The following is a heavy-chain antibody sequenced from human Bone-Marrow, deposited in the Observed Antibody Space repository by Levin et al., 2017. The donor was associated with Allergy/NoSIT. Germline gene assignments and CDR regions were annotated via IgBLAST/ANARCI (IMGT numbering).Heavy chain of an antibody. J-gene: IGHJ4*02. D-gene: IGHD6-13*01. CDR3: AKALAAAGPDLFDY. Sequence: LSLTCAASGFTFSSYAMSWVRQAPGKGLEWVSAISGSGGSTYYADSVKGRFTISRDNSKNTLYLQMNSLRAEDTAVYYCAKALAAAGPDLFDYWGQGTLVTVSS. CDR2: ISGSGGST. V-gene: IGHV3-23*01. CDR1: GFTFSSYA.